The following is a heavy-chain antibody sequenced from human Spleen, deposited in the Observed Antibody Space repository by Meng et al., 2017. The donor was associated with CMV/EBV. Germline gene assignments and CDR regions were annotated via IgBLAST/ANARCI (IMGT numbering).Heavy chain of an antibody. J-gene: IGHJ6*02. Sequence: GGSLRLSCTASGFTFSSYVMHWVRQAPGKGLEWVALMWYDGTNKYYADSVKDRFTISRDNSQNTLYLQMNSLRAEDTAVYYCAKDYEYSTYLVRHYGMDVWGQGTTVTVSS. CDR3: AKDYEYSTYLVRHYGMDV. CDR1: GFTFSSYV. CDR2: MWYDGTNK. V-gene: IGHV3-33*06. D-gene: IGHD4-11*01.